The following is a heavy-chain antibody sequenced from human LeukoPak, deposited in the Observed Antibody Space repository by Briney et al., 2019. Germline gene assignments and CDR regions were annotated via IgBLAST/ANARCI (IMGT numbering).Heavy chain of an antibody. CDR1: GYTFTGYY. CDR2: INPNRGGT. J-gene: IGHJ3*02. D-gene: IGHD3-10*01. CDR3: ATSPRAVDAFNI. Sequence: ASVKVSCKASGYTFTGYYMHWVRQAPGQGLEWMGWINPNRGGTNYAQKFQGRVTMTGDTAISTAYMELNRLTSDDTALYYCATSPRAVDAFNIWGQGTMVTVSS. V-gene: IGHV1-2*02.